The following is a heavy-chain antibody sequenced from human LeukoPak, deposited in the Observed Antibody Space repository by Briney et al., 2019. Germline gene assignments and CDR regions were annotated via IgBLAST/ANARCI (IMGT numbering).Heavy chain of an antibody. D-gene: IGHD6-13*01. J-gene: IGHJ4*02. CDR3: ARQRIAAAGPSFDY. CDR1: GGTFSSYA. Sequence: SVKVSCKASGGTFSSYAISWVRQAPGQGLEWMGGIIPIFGTANYAQKFQGRVTITADESTSTAYMELSSLRSEGTAVYYCARQRIAAAGPSFDYWGQGTLVTVSS. V-gene: IGHV1-69*01. CDR2: IIPIFGTA.